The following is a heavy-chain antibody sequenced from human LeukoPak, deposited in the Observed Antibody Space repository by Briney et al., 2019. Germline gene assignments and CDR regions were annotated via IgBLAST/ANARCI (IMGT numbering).Heavy chain of an antibody. J-gene: IGHJ6*03. V-gene: IGHV1-18*01. CDR1: GYTFTSYG. D-gene: IGHD3-10*01. Sequence: ASVKVSCKASGYTFTSYGISWVRQAPGQGLEWMGWISAYNGNTNYAQKLQGRVTMTTDTSTSTAYMELRSLRSDDTAVYYCARDRLVTMVRGVIKYYYYMDVWGKGTTVTISS. CDR3: ARDRLVTMVRGVIKYYYYMDV. CDR2: ISAYNGNT.